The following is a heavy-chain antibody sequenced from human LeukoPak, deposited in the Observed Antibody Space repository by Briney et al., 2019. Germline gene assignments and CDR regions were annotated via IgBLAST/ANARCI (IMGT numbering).Heavy chain of an antibody. CDR1: GGSISSSSYY. J-gene: IGHJ4*02. CDR3: GRLGFGYATFYFDY. V-gene: IGHV4-39*07. D-gene: IGHD2-2*01. Sequence: SETLSLTCTVSGGSISSSSYYWGWIRQPPGKGLEWIGSIYNGNTHYNPSLKSRVTISVDTSKNQFSLKLSSVTAADTAVYFCGRLGFGYATFYFDYWGQGTLVTVSS. CDR2: IYNGNT.